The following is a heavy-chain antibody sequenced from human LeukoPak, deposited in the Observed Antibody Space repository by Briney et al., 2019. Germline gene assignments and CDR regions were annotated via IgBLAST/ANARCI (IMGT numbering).Heavy chain of an antibody. CDR1: GFTFSRYS. CDR2: ISSSGSYI. V-gene: IGHV3-21*01. CDR3: ARDLDGEAF. J-gene: IGHJ4*02. D-gene: IGHD4-17*01. Sequence: GGSLRLSCVASGFTFSRYSMNWVRQAPGKGVEWVSSISSSGSYIYYADSVKGRFTISRDNAKNSLYLQLNSLRVEDTALYYCARDLDGEAFWGQGTLVTVSS.